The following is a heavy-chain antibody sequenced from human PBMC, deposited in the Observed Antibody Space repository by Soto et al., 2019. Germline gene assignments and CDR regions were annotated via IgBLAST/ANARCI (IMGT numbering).Heavy chain of an antibody. D-gene: IGHD1-20*01. CDR1: GYTFTSYG. CDR2: ISAYNGNT. V-gene: IGHV1-18*01. Sequence: ASVKVSCKASGYTFTSYGISWVRQAPGQGLEWMGWISAYNGNTNYAQKLQGRVTMTTETSTSTAYMELRSLRSDDTAVYYCARDRVPYNWIYYYYYGMDVWGQGTTVTVSS. CDR3: ARDRVPYNWIYYYYYGMDV. J-gene: IGHJ6*02.